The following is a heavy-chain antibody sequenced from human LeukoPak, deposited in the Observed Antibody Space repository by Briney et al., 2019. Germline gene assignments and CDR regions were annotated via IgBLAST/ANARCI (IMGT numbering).Heavy chain of an antibody. D-gene: IGHD2-15*01. CDR3: ARLWGYCSGGSCHEPLDY. CDR2: IYYSGST. J-gene: IGHJ4*02. Sequence: SETLSLTCTVSGGSISSSSYYWGWIRQPPGKGLEWIGSIYYSGSTYYNPSLKSRVTISVDTSKNQFSLKLSSVTAADTAVYYCARLWGYCSGGSCHEPLDYWGQGTLVTVSP. V-gene: IGHV4-39*01. CDR1: GGSISSSSYY.